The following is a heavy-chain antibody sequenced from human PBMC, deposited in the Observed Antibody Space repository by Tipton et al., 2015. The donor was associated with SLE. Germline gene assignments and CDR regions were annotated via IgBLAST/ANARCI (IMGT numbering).Heavy chain of an antibody. V-gene: IGHV4-59*12. J-gene: IGHJ3*02. D-gene: IGHD3-22*01. CDR2: IYYSGST. CDR3: ARGLSITMIVVPRGGAFDI. CDR1: GGSISSYY. Sequence: TLSLTCTVSGGSISSYYWSWIRQPPGKGLEWIGYIYYSGSTNYNPSLKSRVTISVDKSKNQFSLKLSSVTAADTAVYYCARGLSITMIVVPRGGAFDIWGQGTMVTVSS.